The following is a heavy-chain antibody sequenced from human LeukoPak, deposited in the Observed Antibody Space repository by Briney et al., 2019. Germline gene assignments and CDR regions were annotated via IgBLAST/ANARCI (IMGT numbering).Heavy chain of an antibody. Sequence: ASVKVSCKASGYTFTSYYMHWVRQAPGQGLEWMGIINPSGGSTSYAQKFQGRVTMTTDTSTSTAYMELRSLRSDDTAVYYCARGVPKYYYGMDVWGQGTTVTVSS. V-gene: IGHV1-46*01. CDR3: ARGVPKYYYGMDV. CDR2: INPSGGST. CDR1: GYTFTSYY. J-gene: IGHJ6*02.